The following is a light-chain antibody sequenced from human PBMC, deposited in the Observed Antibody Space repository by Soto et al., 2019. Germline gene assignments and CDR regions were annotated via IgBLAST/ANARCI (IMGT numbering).Light chain of an antibody. CDR2: KAS. CDR1: QHINTW. V-gene: IGKV1-5*03. CDR3: QQYNHYYS. Sequence: DIQLTQSPSTLSASVGDRVTITCRASQHINTWLAWYQQKPGKAPKVLIYKASSLESGVPSRFSGSGSGTEFTLTISSLQPDDFASYYCQQYNHYYSFGHGTKLEIK. J-gene: IGKJ2*03.